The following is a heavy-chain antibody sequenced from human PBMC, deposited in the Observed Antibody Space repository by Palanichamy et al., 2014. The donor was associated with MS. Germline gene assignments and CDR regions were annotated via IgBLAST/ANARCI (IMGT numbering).Heavy chain of an antibody. J-gene: IGHJ6*02. D-gene: IGHD2-2*01. CDR1: GFTFSSYG. Sequence: QLVESGGGVVQPGRSLRLSCAASGFTFSSYGMHWVRQAPGKGLEWVAVISYDGSNKYYADSVKGRFTISRDNSKNTLYLQMNSLRAEDTAVYYCAKNIVVVPAAFTGGWDYYYGMDVWGQGTTVTVSS. V-gene: IGHV3-30*18. CDR3: AKNIVVVPAAFTGGWDYYYGMDV. CDR2: ISYDGSNK.